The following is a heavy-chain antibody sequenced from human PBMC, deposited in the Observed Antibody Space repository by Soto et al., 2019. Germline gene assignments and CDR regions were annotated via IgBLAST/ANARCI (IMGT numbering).Heavy chain of an antibody. Sequence: SETLSLTCAVSGYSISSGYYWGWIRQPPGKGLEWIGTIYHSGSTYYNPSLKSRVTISVDTSKNQFSLKLTSVTAADTAVYYCARSPDSAMAFDFWGQGTLCT. CDR1: GYSISSGYY. CDR2: IYHSGST. J-gene: IGHJ4*02. CDR3: ARSPDSAMAFDF. V-gene: IGHV4-38-2*01. D-gene: IGHD5-18*01.